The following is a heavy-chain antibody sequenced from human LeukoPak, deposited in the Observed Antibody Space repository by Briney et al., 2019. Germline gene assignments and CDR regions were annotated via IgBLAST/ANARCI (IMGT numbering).Heavy chain of an antibody. J-gene: IGHJ3*02. CDR3: AKSVEWLLGAFDI. V-gene: IGHV3-23*01. CDR1: GFTFSTYS. D-gene: IGHD3-3*01. Sequence: PGGSLRLSCVASGFTFSTYSMNWVRQAPGKGLEWVSAISGSGGSTYYADSVKGRFTISRDNSKNTLYLQMNSLRAEDTAVYYCAKSVEWLLGAFDIWGQGTMVTVSS. CDR2: ISGSGGST.